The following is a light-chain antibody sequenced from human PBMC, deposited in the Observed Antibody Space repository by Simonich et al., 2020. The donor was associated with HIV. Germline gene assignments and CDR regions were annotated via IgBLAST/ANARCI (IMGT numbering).Light chain of an antibody. CDR1: QSVLSSSNNKNS. V-gene: IGKV4-1*01. J-gene: IGKJ5*01. Sequence: DIVMTQSPDSLAVSLGERAIINCKSSQSVLSSSNNKNSLAWYQQKPGQPPKLLIYWASVRESGVPDRVSGSGSGTEFTLTISSLQAEDVAVYYCQQYYSAPITFGQGTRLEI. CDR2: WAS. CDR3: QQYYSAPIT.